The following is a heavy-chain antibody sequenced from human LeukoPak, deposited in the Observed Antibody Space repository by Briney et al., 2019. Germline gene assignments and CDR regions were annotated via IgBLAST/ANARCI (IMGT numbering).Heavy chain of an antibody. CDR2: ISYDGTNK. V-gene: IGHV3-30*03. J-gene: IGHJ6*03. CDR1: GFTFSNYV. Sequence: GESLRLSCAASGFTFSNYVIHWVRQAPGKGLEWLAVISYDGTNKYYADTAKGRFTISRDHSQSTVDLQMNTLRGADTAVYYCVRSPTYYNMDVWGKGTTVTVSS. CDR3: VRSPTYYNMDV.